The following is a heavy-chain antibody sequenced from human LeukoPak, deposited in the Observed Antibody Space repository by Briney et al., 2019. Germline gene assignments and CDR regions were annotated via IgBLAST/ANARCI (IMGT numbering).Heavy chain of an antibody. CDR3: ARSPHILVVPTAISY. Sequence: ASAKVSCKASGYTFSSYGISWVRQAPGQGLGWMGWISAYNGNTNYAHKFQGRVTMTTDTSTTTAYMELRSLRSDDTAVYYCARSPHILVVPTAISYWGQGTLVTVSS. J-gene: IGHJ4*02. V-gene: IGHV1-18*01. D-gene: IGHD2-2*01. CDR2: ISAYNGNT. CDR1: GYTFSSYG.